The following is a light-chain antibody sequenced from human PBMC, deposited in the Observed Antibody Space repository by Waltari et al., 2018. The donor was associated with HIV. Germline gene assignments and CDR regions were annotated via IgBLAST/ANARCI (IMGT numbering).Light chain of an antibody. CDR1: QSLFHTNGFYY. J-gene: IGKJ2*02. CDR2: LGS. CDR3: MQALQSPRT. Sequence: DIVLTQSPLSLPVTLGEPASISCRSSQSLFHTNGFYYLDWYLQKPGQSPQLLIYLGSNRASGVPDRFSVSGSGTDFTLKISRVEAEDVGVYYCMQALQSPRTFGQGTKLEI. V-gene: IGKV2-28*01.